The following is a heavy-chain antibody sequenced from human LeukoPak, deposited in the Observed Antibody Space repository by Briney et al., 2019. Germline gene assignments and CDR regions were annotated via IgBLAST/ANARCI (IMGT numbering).Heavy chain of an antibody. CDR1: GGSFSGYY. D-gene: IGHD3-3*01. CDR3: ARGRVGWSGYTRSYFDY. CDR2: INHSGST. Sequence: KASETLSLTCAVYGGSFSGYYWSWIRQPPGKGLEWIGEINHSGSTNYNPSLKSRVTISVDTSKNQFSLKLSSVTAADTAVYYCARGRVGWSGYTRSYFDYWGQGTLVTVSS. J-gene: IGHJ4*02. V-gene: IGHV4-34*01.